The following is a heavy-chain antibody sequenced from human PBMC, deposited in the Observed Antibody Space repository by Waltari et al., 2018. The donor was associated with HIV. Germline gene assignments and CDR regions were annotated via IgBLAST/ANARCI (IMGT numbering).Heavy chain of an antibody. D-gene: IGHD6-19*01. J-gene: IGHJ2*01. CDR2: ISPRRSI. CDR3: ARAGDSSGWYNWYFDL. V-gene: IGHV4-61*02. Sequence: QVQLQESGPGLVKPSQTLSLTCTVSGGSISSGSYYWSWIRQPAGKGLEWIGRISPRRSINYHPSLKSRFTISVDTSKNHFSLKLSSVTAADTAVYYCARAGDSSGWYNWYFDLWGRGTLVTVSS. CDR1: GGSISSGSYY.